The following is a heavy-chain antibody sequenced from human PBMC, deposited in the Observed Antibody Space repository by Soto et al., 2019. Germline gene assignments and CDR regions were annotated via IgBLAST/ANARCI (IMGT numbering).Heavy chain of an antibody. CDR3: AIADYGDDDY. D-gene: IGHD4-17*01. CDR2: IKAYSGNT. V-gene: IGHV1-18*01. CDR1: GYTFPSST. J-gene: IGHJ4*02. Sequence: QVQLVQSGAEMKKPGASVKVSCKASGYTFPSSTISWLRQAPGQGLEWMGWIKAYSGNTNYAQKLQGRVTMTTDTSTKTAYMELGSLTSDDTAMYYCAIADYGDDDYWGQGTLVTVSS.